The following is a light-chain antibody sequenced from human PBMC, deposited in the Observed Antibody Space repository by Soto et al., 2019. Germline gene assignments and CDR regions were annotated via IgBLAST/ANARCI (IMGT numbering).Light chain of an antibody. CDR1: QSVSSSY. J-gene: IGKJ1*01. V-gene: IGKV3-20*01. CDR2: GAS. Sequence: EIALTQSPGTLSLSPGERLTHSCRGIQSVSSSYLAWYQQKPGQAPRLLIDGASRRATGIPDRFSGSGSGTEFTLTISSLQSGDFAVYSCQQYSNWPPGTFGQGTKVDIK. CDR3: QQYSNWPPGT.